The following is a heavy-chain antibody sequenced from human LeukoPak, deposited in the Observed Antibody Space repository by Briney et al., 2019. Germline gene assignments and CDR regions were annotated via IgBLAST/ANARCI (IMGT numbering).Heavy chain of an antibody. CDR1: GGSISSSSYY. CDR3: ARDSSRGVRGVILEGRGYY. J-gene: IGHJ4*02. V-gene: IGHV4-39*07. D-gene: IGHD3-10*01. Sequence: SETLSLTCTVSGGSISSSSYYWGWIRQPPGKGLEWIGSIYYSGSTYYNPSLKSRVTISVDTSKNQFSLKLSSVTAADTAVYYCARDSSRGVRGVILEGRGYYWGQGTLVTVSS. CDR2: IYYSGST.